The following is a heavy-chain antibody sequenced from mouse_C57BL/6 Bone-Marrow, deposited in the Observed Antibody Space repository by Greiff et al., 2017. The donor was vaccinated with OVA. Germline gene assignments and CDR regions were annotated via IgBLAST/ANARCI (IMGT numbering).Heavy chain of an antibody. Sequence: VQLVESGPGLVQPSQSLSITCTVSGFSLTSYGVHWVRQSPGKGLEWLGVIWRGGSTDYNAAFMSRLSITKDNSKSQVFFKMNSLQADDTAIYYCAKSYYSNYWYFDVWGTGTTVTVSS. J-gene: IGHJ1*03. D-gene: IGHD2-12*01. CDR1: GFSLTSYG. CDR3: AKSYYSNYWYFDV. CDR2: IWRGGST. V-gene: IGHV2-5*01.